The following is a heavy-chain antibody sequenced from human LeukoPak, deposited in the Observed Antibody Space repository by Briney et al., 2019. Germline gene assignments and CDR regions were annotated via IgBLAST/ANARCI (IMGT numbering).Heavy chain of an antibody. D-gene: IGHD6-19*01. CDR3: AKDPKAMAGNNYYGMDA. J-gene: IGHJ6*02. V-gene: IGHV3-30*18. CDR1: GFTFSNYG. Sequence: SGGPLRLSCAASGFTFSNYGMHWVRQAPGKGLEWVAVISSDGSNKYYADSVKGRFTISRDNSKNTLYLQMESLRAEDTAVYYCAKDPKAMAGNNYYGMDAWGQGTTVTVSS. CDR2: ISSDGSNK.